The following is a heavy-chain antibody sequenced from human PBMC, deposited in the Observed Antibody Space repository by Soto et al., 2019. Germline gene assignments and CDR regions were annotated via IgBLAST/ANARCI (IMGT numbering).Heavy chain of an antibody. CDR1: GFIVSSSH. CDR3: ARLTEAERH. CDR2: LYNHGKT. J-gene: IGHJ4*02. D-gene: IGHD1-1*01. V-gene: IGHV3-53*01. Sequence: GGSLRLSCVVSGFIVSSSHMIWVRQAPGKGLEGVSILYNHGKTNYVDSVKGRFTITRDNSKNTVYLQMNSLRVEDTAVYCCARLTEAERHWGQGALVTVSS.